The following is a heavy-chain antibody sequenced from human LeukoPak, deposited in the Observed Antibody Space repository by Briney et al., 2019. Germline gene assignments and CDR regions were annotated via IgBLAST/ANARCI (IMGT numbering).Heavy chain of an antibody. CDR2: ISYDGSNK. CDR3: ARPPTYAKTWSPFDY. J-gene: IGHJ4*02. D-gene: IGHD2-8*02. V-gene: IGHV3-30-3*01. Sequence: PGRSLRLSCAASGFTFSSYAMHWVRQAPGKGLEWVAVISYDGSNKYYADSVKGRFTISRDNSKNTLYLQMNSLRAEDTAVYYCARPPTYAKTWSPFDYWGQGTLVTVSS. CDR1: GFTFSSYA.